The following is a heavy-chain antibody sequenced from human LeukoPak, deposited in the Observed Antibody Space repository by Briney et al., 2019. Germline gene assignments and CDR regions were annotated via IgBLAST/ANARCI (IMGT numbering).Heavy chain of an antibody. CDR2: IWNDGSNK. CDR3: ARGPQYGSGSYLDY. Sequence: GGSLRLSCAASGFTFSRYGMYWVRQAPGKGLQWVAVIWNDGSNKFYGDSVKGRFTISRDNSKNTLYLQMNSLRAEDTAAYYCARGPQYGSGSYLDYWGQGTLVTVSS. V-gene: IGHV3-33*01. J-gene: IGHJ4*02. D-gene: IGHD3-10*01. CDR1: GFTFSRYG.